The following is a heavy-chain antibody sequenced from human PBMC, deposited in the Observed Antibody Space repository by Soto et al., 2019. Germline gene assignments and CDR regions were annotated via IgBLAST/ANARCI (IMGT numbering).Heavy chain of an antibody. CDR2: ISGNGGNT. CDR3: ARGRSNRGGYSPVFDS. V-gene: IGHV3-64*01. Sequence: EVQLVESGGGLVQPGGSLRLCCAASGFTFSSYAMHWIRKAPGKGLEFVSAISGNGGNTHYANSVRGRFTISRANSKNTLYLQMGGLRADDMAVYYCARGRSNRGGYSPVFDSWGQGTLVTVSS. J-gene: IGHJ4*02. CDR1: GFTFSSYA. D-gene: IGHD2-15*01.